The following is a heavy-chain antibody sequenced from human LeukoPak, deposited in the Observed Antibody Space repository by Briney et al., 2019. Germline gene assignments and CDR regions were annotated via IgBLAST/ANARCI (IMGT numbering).Heavy chain of an antibody. CDR1: GXTFSNYG. CDR2: ISYDGSNK. Sequence: GGSLRLSCAASGXTFSNYGMHWVRQAPGEGLEWVAVISYDGSNKYYADSVKGRFTISRDNSKNTLYLQMNSLRAEDTAVYYCAKSHSSGWYSLDSWGQGTLVTVSS. V-gene: IGHV3-30*18. J-gene: IGHJ4*02. D-gene: IGHD6-19*01. CDR3: AKSHSSGWYSLDS.